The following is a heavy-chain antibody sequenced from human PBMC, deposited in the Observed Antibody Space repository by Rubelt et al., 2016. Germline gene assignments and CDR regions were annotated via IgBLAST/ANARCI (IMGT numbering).Heavy chain of an antibody. Sequence: QVQLQESGPGLVKPSETLSLTCTVSGGSISSYYWSWIRQPPGKGLEWIGYIYYSGSTNYNPSLKCRGTISGDTSQNHVSLKLSSGTAADTAVYYCARGGRLLGYYYYGMDVWGQGTTVTVSS. J-gene: IGHJ6*02. V-gene: IGHV4-59*01. CDR2: IYYSGST. D-gene: IGHD3-22*01. CDR1: GGSISSYY. CDR3: ARGGRLLGYYYYGMDV.